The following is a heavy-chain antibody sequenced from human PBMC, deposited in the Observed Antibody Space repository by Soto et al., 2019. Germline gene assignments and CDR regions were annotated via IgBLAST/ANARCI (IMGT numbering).Heavy chain of an antibody. CDR3: AREWDCP. D-gene: IGHD1-26*01. J-gene: IGHJ5*02. CDR2: IIPIFGTT. V-gene: IGHV1-69*12. CDR1: GATFSSYV. Sequence: FQLVHSGAEVKKPGSPLKFSCKASGATFSSYVISWVRQAPGQGLDWMGGIIPIFGTTNYAQKFQGRVTITADESTSTAYMELSSLRSEDTAVYYCAREWDCPWGQGTLVTVSS.